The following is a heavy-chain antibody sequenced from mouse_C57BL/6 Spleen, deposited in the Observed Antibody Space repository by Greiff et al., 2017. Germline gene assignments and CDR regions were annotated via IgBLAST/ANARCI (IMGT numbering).Heavy chain of an antibody. D-gene: IGHD2-3*01. CDR2: INPYNGDT. J-gene: IGHJ4*01. V-gene: IGHV1-20*01. CDR3: ARRAVTNYAMDY. CDR1: GYSFTGYF. Sequence: VQLQQSGPELVKPGDSVKISCKASGYSFTGYFMNWVMQSNGKSLEWIGRINPYNGDTFYNQKFKGKATLTVDKSSSTAHMELRSLTSEDSAVYYCARRAVTNYAMDYWGQGTSVTVSS.